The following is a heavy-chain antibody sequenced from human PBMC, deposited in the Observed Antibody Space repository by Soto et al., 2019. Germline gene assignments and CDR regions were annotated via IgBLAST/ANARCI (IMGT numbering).Heavy chain of an antibody. CDR2: IWYDGSNK. CDR1: GFTFSSYG. Sequence: GGSLRLSCAASGFTFSSYGMHWVRQAPGKGLEWVAVIWYDGSNKYYADSVKGRFTISRDNSKNTLYLQMNSLRAEDTAVYYCERASEITPSAFDIWGQGTMVTVSS. V-gene: IGHV3-33*01. D-gene: IGHD3-10*01. J-gene: IGHJ3*02. CDR3: ERASEITPSAFDI.